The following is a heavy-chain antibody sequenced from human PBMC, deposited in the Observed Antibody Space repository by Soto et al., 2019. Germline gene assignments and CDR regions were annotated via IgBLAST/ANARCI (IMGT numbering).Heavy chain of an antibody. CDR2: ISAYNGNT. J-gene: IGHJ6*02. CDR1: GYTFTSYG. Sequence: GASVKVSCKASGYTFTSYGISWVRQAPGQGLAWMGWISAYNGNTNYAQKLQGRVTMTTDTSTSTAYMELRSLRSDDTAVYYCAREGVAARPGLRYFDWLAPAFGMDVWGQGTTVTVSS. CDR3: AREGVAARPGLRYFDWLAPAFGMDV. D-gene: IGHD3-9*01. V-gene: IGHV1-18*01.